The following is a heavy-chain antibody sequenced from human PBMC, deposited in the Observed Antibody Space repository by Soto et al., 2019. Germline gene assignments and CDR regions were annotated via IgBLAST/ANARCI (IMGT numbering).Heavy chain of an antibody. CDR2: VYYTGTT. Sequence: SDTLSLTCTVSGHSLNNFYWSWIRQSPGKGLEWIGNVYYTGTTNYNPSLNSRVTISIDTSRKHFSLNLNSLTAADTAIYYCAVSTGGSQYYFDSWGQGALVTVSS. D-gene: IGHD2-8*02. CDR3: AVSTGGSQYYFDS. V-gene: IGHV4-59*01. J-gene: IGHJ4*02. CDR1: GHSLNNFY.